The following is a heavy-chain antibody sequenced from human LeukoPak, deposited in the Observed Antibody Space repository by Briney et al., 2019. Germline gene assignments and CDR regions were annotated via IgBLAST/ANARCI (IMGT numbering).Heavy chain of an antibody. V-gene: IGHV3-21*01. CDR1: GFTFSSYS. CDR2: ISSSSSYI. D-gene: IGHD5-12*01. CDR3: ASHSGYDPNNIDY. J-gene: IGHJ4*02. Sequence: GGSLRLSCAASGFTFSSYSMNWVRQAPGKGLEWVSSISSSSSYIYYADSAKGRFTISRDNAKNSLYLQMNSLRAEDTAVYYCASHSGYDPNNIDYWGQETLVTVSS.